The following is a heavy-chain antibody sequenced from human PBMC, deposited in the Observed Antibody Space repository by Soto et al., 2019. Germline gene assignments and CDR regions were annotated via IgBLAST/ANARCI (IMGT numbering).Heavy chain of an antibody. D-gene: IGHD3-10*01. CDR2: ISASGYSA. CDR1: GLAFSSYA. Sequence: GGSLRLSCAASGLAFSSYAISWVRQAPGKGLEWVSTISASGYSAYYGGAVKGRFTTSRDNSKSTRCLQMNRLRADDTAVYYCAKAEQLGEPFDHWGQGTQVTVSS. CDR3: AKAEQLGEPFDH. J-gene: IGHJ4*02. V-gene: IGHV3-23*01.